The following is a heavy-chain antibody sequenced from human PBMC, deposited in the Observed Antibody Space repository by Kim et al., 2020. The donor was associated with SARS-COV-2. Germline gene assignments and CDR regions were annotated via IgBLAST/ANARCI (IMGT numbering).Heavy chain of an antibody. CDR3: ARESSSSSSFDY. Sequence: GGSPRLSCAASGFSVRDYYVSWIRQAPGNGLEWLSYISSSGITIYYADSVKGRFTISKDKAKNSLFLQMSGLRVEDTAIYYCARESSSSSSFDYWGQGTPVTVSS. CDR2: ISSSGITI. V-gene: IGHV3-11*01. D-gene: IGHD6-6*01. CDR1: GFSVRDYY. J-gene: IGHJ4*02.